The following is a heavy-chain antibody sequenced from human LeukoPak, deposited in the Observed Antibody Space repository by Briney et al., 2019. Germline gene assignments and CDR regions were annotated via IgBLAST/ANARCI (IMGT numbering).Heavy chain of an antibody. J-gene: IGHJ3*02. Sequence: GGSLRLSCAASGFTFSSYAMSWVRQAPGKGLEWVSAISGSGGSTYYADSVKGRFTISRDNSKNTLYLQMNSLRAEDTAVYYCAKEVIWFGKLQGGSDAFDIWGQGTMVTVSS. D-gene: IGHD3-10*01. V-gene: IGHV3-23*01. CDR2: ISGSGGST. CDR3: AKEVIWFGKLQGGSDAFDI. CDR1: GFTFSSYA.